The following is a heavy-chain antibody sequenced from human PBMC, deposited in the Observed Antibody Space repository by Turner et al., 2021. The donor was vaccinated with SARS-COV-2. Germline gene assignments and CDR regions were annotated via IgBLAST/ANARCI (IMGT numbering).Heavy chain of an antibody. CDR1: AGSISSSTYY. V-gene: IGHV4-39*01. Sequence: QLQLQESGPGLVKPSETLSRTCTVPAGSISSSTYYWGWICQPPGKGLEWIGNIYYSGSTYYNPSLKSRVTISVDTSKNQFSLKLSSVTAADTAVYYCARLMDTAMDYYGMDVWGQGTTVTVSS. CDR2: IYYSGST. CDR3: ARLMDTAMDYYGMDV. D-gene: IGHD5-18*01. J-gene: IGHJ6*02.